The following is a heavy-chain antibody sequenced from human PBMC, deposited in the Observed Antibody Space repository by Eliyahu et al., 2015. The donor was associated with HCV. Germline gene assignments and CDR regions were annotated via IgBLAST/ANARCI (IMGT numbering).Heavy chain of an antibody. CDR3: AKAEGGGYSYGTFDY. CDR1: GFTFSSYA. J-gene: IGHJ4*02. Sequence: EVQLLESGGGLVQPGGSLRLSCAASGFTFSSYAMXWVRQAPGKGLEWVSAISGSGGSTYYADSVKGRFTISRDNSKNTLYLQMNSLRAEDTAVYYCAKAEGGGYSYGTFDYWGQGTLVTVSS. D-gene: IGHD5-18*01. CDR2: ISGSGGST. V-gene: IGHV3-23*01.